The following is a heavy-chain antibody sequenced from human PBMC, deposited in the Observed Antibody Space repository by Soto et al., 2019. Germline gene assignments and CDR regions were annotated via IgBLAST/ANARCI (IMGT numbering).Heavy chain of an antibody. J-gene: IGHJ4*02. CDR1: GYSFTSYG. D-gene: IGHD3-22*01. Sequence: ASVKISCKASGYSFTSYGISWVRQAPGQGPEWMGWISGHNGNTNHPQSLQGRVTMTTDTSRNTAYMELRSLRSDDTAVYYCARHRFNYYDDTVYYYFDYWGQGTLVTVSS. CDR2: ISGHNGNT. CDR3: ARHRFNYYDDTVYYYFDY. V-gene: IGHV1-18*04.